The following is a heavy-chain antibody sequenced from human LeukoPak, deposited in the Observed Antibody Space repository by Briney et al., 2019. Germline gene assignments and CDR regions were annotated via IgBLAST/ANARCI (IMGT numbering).Heavy chain of an antibody. Sequence: SETLSLTCAVYGGSFSGYYWSWIRQPPGKGLEWIGEINHSGSTNYNPSLKSRVTISVDTSKNQFSLKLSSVTAANPALYSCATHGYYYYTSGYFGYSGPGILVTVSS. D-gene: IGHD3-22*01. J-gene: IGHJ4*02. CDR2: INHSGST. V-gene: IGHV4-34*01. CDR1: GGSFSGYY. CDR3: ATHGYYYYTSGYFGY.